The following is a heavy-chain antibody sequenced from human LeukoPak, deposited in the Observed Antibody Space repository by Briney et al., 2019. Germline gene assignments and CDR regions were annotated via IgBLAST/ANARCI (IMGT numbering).Heavy chain of an antibody. V-gene: IGHV3-53*01. CDR3: ARGVEPLAANTLAY. CDR2: LYSDGNT. Sequence: GGSLRPSCAASGFTVITNDMTWVRQAPGKGLEWVSVLYSDGNTKYADSVQGRFTISRDNSKNTLYLEMNSLSPDDTAVYYCARGVEPLAANTLAYWGQGTLVTASS. CDR1: GFTVITND. J-gene: IGHJ4*02. D-gene: IGHD1-14*01.